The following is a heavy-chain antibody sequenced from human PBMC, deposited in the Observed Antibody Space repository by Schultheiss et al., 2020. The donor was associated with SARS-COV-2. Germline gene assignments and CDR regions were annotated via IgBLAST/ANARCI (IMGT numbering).Heavy chain of an antibody. CDR3: ARDGRGYCSSTSCYPLDY. D-gene: IGHD2-2*01. CDR2: ISYDGSNK. CDR1: GFTFSSYA. V-gene: IGHV3-30*04. Sequence: SCAASGFTFSSYAMHWVRQAPGKGLEWVAVISYDGSNKYYADSVKGRFTISRDNSKNTLYLQMNSLRAEDTAVYYCARDGRGYCSSTSCYPLDYWSQGRLVNVA. J-gene: IGHJ4*02.